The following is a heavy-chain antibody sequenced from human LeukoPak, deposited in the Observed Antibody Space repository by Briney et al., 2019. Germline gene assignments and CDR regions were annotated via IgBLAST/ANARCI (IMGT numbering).Heavy chain of an antibody. CDR3: ARVSDSSSSFYYYYMDV. V-gene: IGHV4-61*08. J-gene: IGHJ6*03. D-gene: IGHD6-6*01. Sequence: SETLSLTCTVSGGSISSGGYYWSWIRQPPGKGLEWIGYIYHSGSTNYNPSLKSRVTISVDTSKNQFSLKLSSVTAADTAVYYCARVSDSSSSFYYYYMDVWGKGTTVTVSS. CDR1: GGSISSGGYY. CDR2: IYHSGST.